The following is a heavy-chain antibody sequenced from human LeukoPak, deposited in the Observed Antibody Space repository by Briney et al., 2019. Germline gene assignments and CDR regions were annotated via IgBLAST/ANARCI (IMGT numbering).Heavy chain of an antibody. J-gene: IGHJ4*02. V-gene: IGHV3-7*01. CDR2: INLDGSEK. Sequence: PGGSLRLSCAASGFTFSNYWMSWVRQAPGKGLEWVAYINLDGSEKDYVDSVKGRFTISRDNAKNSLYLQMNALRAEDTAVYYCARDCVIVAGQGWGQGTLVTVSS. D-gene: IGHD2/OR15-2a*01. CDR1: GFTFSNYW. CDR3: ARDCVIVAGQG.